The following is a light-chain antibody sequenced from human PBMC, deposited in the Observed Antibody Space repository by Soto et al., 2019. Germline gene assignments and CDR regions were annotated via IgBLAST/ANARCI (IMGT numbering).Light chain of an antibody. CDR2: DVS. CDR3: SSYTISSTLVV. J-gene: IGLJ2*01. CDR1: SSDVGGYNY. V-gene: IGLV2-14*01. Sequence: QSALTQPASVSGSPGQSITISCTGPSSDVGGYNYVSWYQQHPGKAPKLMIYDVSNRPSGVSNRFSGSKSGNTASLPISGLQAEDEADYYCSSYTISSTLVVFGGGTKLTVL.